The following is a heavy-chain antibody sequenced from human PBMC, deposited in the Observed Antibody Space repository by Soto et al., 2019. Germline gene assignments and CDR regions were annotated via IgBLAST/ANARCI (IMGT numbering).Heavy chain of an antibody. J-gene: IGHJ5*02. Sequence: GGSLRLSCAASGFTFSSYAMSWVRQAPGKGLEWVSAISGSGGSTYYADSVKGRFTISRDNSKNTLYLQMNSLRAEDTAVYYCAKDRTLIFGVALNWFDPWGQGTLVTVSS. CDR2: ISGSGGST. CDR3: AKDRTLIFGVALNWFDP. V-gene: IGHV3-23*01. D-gene: IGHD3-3*01. CDR1: GFTFSSYA.